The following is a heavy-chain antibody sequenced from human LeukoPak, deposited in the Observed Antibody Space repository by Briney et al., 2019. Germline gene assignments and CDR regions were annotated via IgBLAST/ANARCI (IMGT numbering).Heavy chain of an antibody. D-gene: IGHD3-3*01. CDR3: ARAHYDFWSAYLDF. V-gene: IGHV4-4*07. Sequence: SETLSLTCTVSGGSISSYYWSWIRQPAGKGLQWIGRFYTSGSTNYDPSLKSRVTMSVDTSENQFSLKLSSVTAADTAVYYCARAHYDFWSAYLDFWGRGTLVTVSS. CDR1: GGSISSYY. CDR2: FYTSGST. J-gene: IGHJ4*02.